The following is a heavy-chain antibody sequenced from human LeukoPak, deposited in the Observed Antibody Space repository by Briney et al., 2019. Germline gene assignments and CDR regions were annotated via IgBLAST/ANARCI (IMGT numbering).Heavy chain of an antibody. J-gene: IGHJ4*02. D-gene: IGHD6-19*01. Sequence: SETLSLTCSVSGASISSGSNYWGWIRQPPGKTLEWIGSIYSSGSTYYNSSLQSRVIIIIDTPKNHFSLTLSSVTAADTAVYYCARRNVGYRSGQLDYWGQGTLVTVSS. V-gene: IGHV4-39*07. CDR3: ARRNVGYRSGQLDY. CDR2: IYSSGST. CDR1: GASISSGSNY.